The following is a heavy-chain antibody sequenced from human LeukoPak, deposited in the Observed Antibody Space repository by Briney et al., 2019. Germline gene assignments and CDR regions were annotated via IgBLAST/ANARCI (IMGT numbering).Heavy chain of an antibody. J-gene: IGHJ6*03. D-gene: IGHD1-14*01. CDR1: GFTFSSYS. CDR3: ARRKRTYYYMDV. V-gene: IGHV3-48*01. Sequence: GGSLRLSCAASGFTFSSYSMNWVRQAPGKGLEWVSYISSSSSTIYYADSVKGRFTISRDNAKNSLYLQMNSLRAEDTAVYYCARRKRTYYYMDVWGKGTTVTISS. CDR2: ISSSSSTI.